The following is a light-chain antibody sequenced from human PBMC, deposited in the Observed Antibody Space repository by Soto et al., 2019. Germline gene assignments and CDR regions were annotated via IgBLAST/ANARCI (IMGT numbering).Light chain of an antibody. V-gene: IGLV2-14*01. CDR3: NSQTTSGIRV. Sequence: QSVLTQPASVSGSPGQSITISCTGTSTDVGDSNHVSWYQHHPGKAPKLIIYEVSYRPSGVSNRFSGSKSAYTASLTISGLQAEAEADYYCNSQTTSGIRVFGTGTKVPS. CDR2: EVS. J-gene: IGLJ1*01. CDR1: STDVGDSNH.